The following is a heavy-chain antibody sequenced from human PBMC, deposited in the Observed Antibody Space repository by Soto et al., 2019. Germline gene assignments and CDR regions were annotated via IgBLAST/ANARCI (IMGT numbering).Heavy chain of an antibody. J-gene: IGHJ5*02. CDR1: GFTFSSYD. V-gene: IGHV3-13*04. CDR2: IGTAGDT. CDR3: ARASLAWSLDP. D-gene: IGHD3-3*01. Sequence: EVQLVESGGGLVQPGGSPRLSCAASGFTFSSYDMHWVRQATGKGLEWVSAIGTAGDTYYPGSVKGRFTISRENAKNSVYLQMNSLRAGDTAVYYCARASLAWSLDPWGQGTLVTVSS.